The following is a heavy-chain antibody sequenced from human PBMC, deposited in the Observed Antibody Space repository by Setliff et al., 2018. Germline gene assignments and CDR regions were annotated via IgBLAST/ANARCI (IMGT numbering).Heavy chain of an antibody. Sequence: PSETLSLTCGVSNYSISSGYYWSWIRQPPGKGLEFIGYVYYSGLTNYDPSLKSRVTMSVDSSKNQFSLKLSSVTAADTAVYYCARGGTYRYFDYWGQGALVTVSS. CDR1: NYSISSGYY. CDR3: ARGGTYRYFDY. V-gene: IGHV4-59*01. CDR2: VYYSGLT. J-gene: IGHJ4*02.